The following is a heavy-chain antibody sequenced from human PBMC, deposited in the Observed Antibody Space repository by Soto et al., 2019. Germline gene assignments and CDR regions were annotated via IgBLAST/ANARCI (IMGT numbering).Heavy chain of an antibody. V-gene: IGHV4-61*08. Sequence: QVQLQESGPGLVKPSETLSLTCIVSGGSVSNDAYYWSWIRQPPGKGVEWIGYIYHSGSTYYNPSLKSRLTISVDTSANQFSLKVSSVTAADTAVYYCARLGIGWEFPFDYWGQGTLVNVSS. CDR3: ARLGIGWEFPFDY. CDR2: IYHSGST. D-gene: IGHD1-26*01. J-gene: IGHJ4*02. CDR1: GGSVSNDAYY.